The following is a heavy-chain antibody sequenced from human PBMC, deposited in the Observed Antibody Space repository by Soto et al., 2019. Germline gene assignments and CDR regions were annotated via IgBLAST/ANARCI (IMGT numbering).Heavy chain of an antibody. J-gene: IGHJ5*02. D-gene: IGHD6-19*01. V-gene: IGHV4-31*03. CDR2: LSYSGSP. CDR3: ARGVRPAGAVAGGRLPDDQPTNNWFDP. CDR1: GGSISSGRYH. Sequence: PSETLSLTCTVSGGSISSGRYHWSWIRQHPGKGLEWIGFLSYSGSPYYNPSLRSRVTMSQDTSRNQFSLKLSSVTAADTAVYYCARGVRPAGAVAGGRLPDDQPTNNWFDPWGQGTLVTVSS.